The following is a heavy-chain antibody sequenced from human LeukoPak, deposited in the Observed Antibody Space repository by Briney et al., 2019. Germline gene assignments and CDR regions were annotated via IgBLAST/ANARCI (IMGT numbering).Heavy chain of an antibody. J-gene: IGHJ4*02. Sequence: GASVKVSCKASGYTFTSYSISWVRQAPGQGLEWMGWISAYNGNTIYAQKVKGRVTMTTDTSTSTAYMELRSLKSDDTAVYHCARASYCSDGSCYSDYWGQGTLVTVSS. V-gene: IGHV1-18*01. CDR2: ISAYNGNT. CDR1: GYTFTSYS. CDR3: ARASYCSDGSCYSDY. D-gene: IGHD2-15*01.